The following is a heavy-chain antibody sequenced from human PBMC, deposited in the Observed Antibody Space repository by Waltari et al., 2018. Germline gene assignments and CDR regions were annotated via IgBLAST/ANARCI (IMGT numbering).Heavy chain of an antibody. CDR2: IIPIFGTA. V-gene: IGHV1-69*13. CDR3: AREGTWGGDARGIFDL. Sequence: QVQLVQSGAEVKKPGSSVKVSCKASGGTFSSYAISWVRQAPGQGLEWMGGIIPIFGTANYAQKFQGRVTITVDESTSTAYMERSSLRSEDTAVYYCAREGTWGGDARGIFDLWGRGTLVTVSS. J-gene: IGHJ2*01. CDR1: GGTFSSYA. D-gene: IGHD2-21*02.